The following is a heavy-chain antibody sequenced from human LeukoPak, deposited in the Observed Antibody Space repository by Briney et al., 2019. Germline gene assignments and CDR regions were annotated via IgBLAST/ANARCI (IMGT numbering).Heavy chain of an antibody. J-gene: IGHJ5*01. CDR1: GVSISSSNW. CDR2: MYHSGTT. V-gene: IGHV4-4*02. CDR3: ARALYTSSWLAS. Sequence: SETLSLTCAVSGVSISSSNWWTWARQPPGKGLEWIGEMYHSGTTNYNASLKSRVTISVDKSKNQFSLKLISVTAADTAVYYCARALYTSSWLASWGQGTLVTVSS. D-gene: IGHD6-13*01.